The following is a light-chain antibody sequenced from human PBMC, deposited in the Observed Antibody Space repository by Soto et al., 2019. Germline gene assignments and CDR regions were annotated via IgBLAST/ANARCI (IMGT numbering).Light chain of an antibody. CDR2: GNS. V-gene: IGLV1-40*01. CDR1: SSNIGAGYD. CDR3: QSYDSSRRV. J-gene: IGLJ2*01. Sequence: QSVLTQPPSVSGAPGQRVTISCTGSSSNIGAGYDVHWYQQPPGTAPKLLIYGNSNRPSGVPDRFSGSKSGTSASLAITGLQAEDEADYYCQSYDSSRRVFGGGTKLTVL.